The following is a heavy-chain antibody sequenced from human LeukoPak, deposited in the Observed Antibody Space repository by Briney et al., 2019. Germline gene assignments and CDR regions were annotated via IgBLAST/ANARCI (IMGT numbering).Heavy chain of an antibody. CDR2: ISHSGST. CDR1: GGSFSGYQ. Sequence: SETLSLTCAVYGGSFSGYQWSWIRQPPGKGLEWIGEISHSGSTNYNPSLKSRVTISVDTSKNQFSLKLSSVTAADTAVYYCARDIPYGLSYFDYWGQGTLVTVSS. J-gene: IGHJ4*02. V-gene: IGHV4-34*01. CDR3: ARDIPYGLSYFDY. D-gene: IGHD5-12*01.